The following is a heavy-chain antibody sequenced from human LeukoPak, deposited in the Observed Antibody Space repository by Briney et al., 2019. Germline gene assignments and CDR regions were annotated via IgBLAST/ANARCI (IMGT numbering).Heavy chain of an antibody. CDR1: GGTFSSYA. Sequence: SVKVSCKASGGTFSSYAISWVRQAPGQGLEWMGGIIPIFGTANYAQKFQGRATITTDESTSTAYMELSSLRSEDTAVYYCARGVWFGELLPYNWFDPWGQGTLVTASS. D-gene: IGHD3-10*01. CDR3: ARGVWFGELLPYNWFDP. J-gene: IGHJ5*02. V-gene: IGHV1-69*05. CDR2: IIPIFGTA.